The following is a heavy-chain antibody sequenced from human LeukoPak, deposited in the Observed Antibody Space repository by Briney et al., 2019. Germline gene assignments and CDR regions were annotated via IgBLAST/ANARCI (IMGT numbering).Heavy chain of an antibody. Sequence: SETLSLTCAVSGGSISSSNWWSWVRQPPGKGLEWIGCIYYSGSTIYNPSLKSRVTISVEKSKNQFSLKLSSVTAADTAVYYCVRDLGLRYDGNSDAFDIWGQGTMVTVSS. J-gene: IGHJ3*02. CDR1: GGSISSSNW. CDR3: VRDLGLRYDGNSDAFDI. D-gene: IGHD4-23*01. V-gene: IGHV4-4*02. CDR2: IYYSGST.